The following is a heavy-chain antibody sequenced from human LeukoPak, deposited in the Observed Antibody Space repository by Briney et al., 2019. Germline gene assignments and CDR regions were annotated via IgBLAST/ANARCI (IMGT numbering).Heavy chain of an antibody. J-gene: IGHJ4*02. CDR2: IFYSGNT. D-gene: IGHD3-10*01. Sequence: PSETLSLTCTVSGGSISSSSYYWGWIRQPPGKGLEWIGSIFYSGNTYYNASLKSRVTISVDTSKNHFSLKLSSVTSADTAVYYCARDSIGARWGQGTLVTVSS. V-gene: IGHV4-39*02. CDR3: ARDSIGAR. CDR1: GGSISSSSYY.